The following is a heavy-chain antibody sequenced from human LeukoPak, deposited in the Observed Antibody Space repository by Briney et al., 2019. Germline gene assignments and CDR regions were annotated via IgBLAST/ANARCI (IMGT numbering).Heavy chain of an antibody. Sequence: ASVKVSCKASGGTFSSYAISWVRQAPGQRLEWMGWINAGNGNTKYSQKFQGRVTITRDTSASTAYMELSSLRSEDTAVYYCARDNSGWRRAFDIWGQGTMVTVSS. CDR2: INAGNGNT. V-gene: IGHV1-3*01. J-gene: IGHJ3*02. CDR1: GGTFSSYA. CDR3: ARDNSGWRRAFDI. D-gene: IGHD6-19*01.